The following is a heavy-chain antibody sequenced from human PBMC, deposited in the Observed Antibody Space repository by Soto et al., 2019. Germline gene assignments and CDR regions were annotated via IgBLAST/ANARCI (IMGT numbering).Heavy chain of an antibody. J-gene: IGHJ6*02. CDR1: GDSVSSNSAA. Sequence: SQTLSLTCAISGDSVSSNSAAWNWNRQSPSRGLEWLGRTYYRSKWYNDYAVSVKSRITINPDTSKKQFSLQLNSVTPEDTAVYYCARGMGYCTNGVCSDYYGMDVWGQGTTVTVSS. V-gene: IGHV6-1*01. CDR2: TYYRSKWYN. CDR3: ARGMGYCTNGVCSDYYGMDV. D-gene: IGHD2-8*01.